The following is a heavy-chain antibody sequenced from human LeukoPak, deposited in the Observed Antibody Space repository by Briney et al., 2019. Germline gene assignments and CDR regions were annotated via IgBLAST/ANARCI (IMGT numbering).Heavy chain of an antibody. CDR1: GGSISSSSYY. J-gene: IGHJ3*02. Sequence: PSETLSLTCTASGGSISSSSYYWGWIRQPPGKGLEWIGSIYYSGSTYYNPSLKSRVTISVDTSKNQFSLKLSSVTAADTAAYYCASSKGLAGAFDIWGQGTMVTVSS. CDR2: IYYSGST. D-gene: IGHD5-12*01. V-gene: IGHV4-39*01. CDR3: ASSKGLAGAFDI.